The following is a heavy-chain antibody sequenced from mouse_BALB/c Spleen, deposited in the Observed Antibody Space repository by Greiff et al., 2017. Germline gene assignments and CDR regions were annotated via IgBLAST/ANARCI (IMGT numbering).Heavy chain of an antibody. Sequence: EVKLVESGGGLVQPGGSRKLSCAASGFTFSSFGMHWVRQAPEKGLEWVAYISSGSSTIYYADTVKGRFTISRDNPKNTLFLQMTSLRSEDTAMYYCARGGGSSSYYYAMDYWGQGTSVTVSS. V-gene: IGHV5-17*02. CDR1: GFTFSSFG. J-gene: IGHJ4*01. CDR3: ARGGGSSSYYYAMDY. CDR2: ISSGSSTI. D-gene: IGHD1-1*01.